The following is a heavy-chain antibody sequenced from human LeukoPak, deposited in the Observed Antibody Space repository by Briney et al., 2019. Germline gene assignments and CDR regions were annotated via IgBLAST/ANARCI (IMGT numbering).Heavy chain of an antibody. CDR2: ISYDGSYN. CDR3: AKAHSSGWYYFDY. J-gene: IGHJ4*02. V-gene: IGHV3-30*18. Sequence: GGSLRLSCAASGFTFSSYGMHWVRQAPGKGLEWVAVISYDGSYNYYADSVKGPFIISRDNSKNTLYLQMNSLRAEDTAVYYCAKAHSSGWYYFDYWGQGTLVTVSS. CDR1: GFTFSSYG. D-gene: IGHD6-19*01.